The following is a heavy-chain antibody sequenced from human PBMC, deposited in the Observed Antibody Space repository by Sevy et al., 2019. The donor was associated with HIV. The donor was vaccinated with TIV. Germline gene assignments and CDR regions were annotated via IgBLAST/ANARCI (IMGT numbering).Heavy chain of an antibody. CDR3: ARDPPPRRRPYYYYGMDV. CDR1: GFTFSSYE. J-gene: IGHJ6*02. CDR2: ISSSGSTI. Sequence: GGSLRLSCAASGFTFSSYEMNWVRQAPGKGLEWVSYISSSGSTIYYADSVKGRFTISRDNAKNSLSLQMNSLRADDSAVYYCARDPPPRRRPYYYYGMDVWGQGTTVTVSS. V-gene: IGHV3-48*03.